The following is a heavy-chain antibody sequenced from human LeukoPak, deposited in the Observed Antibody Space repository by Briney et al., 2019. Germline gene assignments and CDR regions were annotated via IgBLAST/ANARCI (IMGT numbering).Heavy chain of an antibody. CDR2: ISNDGDKQ. Sequence: GGSLRLSCAASGFSFSTPGMHWVRQAPGKGLEWVAVISNDGDKQSYAASVKGRFTISRDNSKNTLYLEINSLTAEDTAVYYCLRGARDDYGDYYSWFDPWGQGTLVTVSS. D-gene: IGHD4-17*01. J-gene: IGHJ5*02. CDR3: LRGARDDYGDYYSWFDP. CDR1: GFSFSTPG. V-gene: IGHV3-30*03.